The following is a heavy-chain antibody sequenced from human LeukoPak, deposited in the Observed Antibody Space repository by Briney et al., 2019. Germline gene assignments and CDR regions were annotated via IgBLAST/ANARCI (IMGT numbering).Heavy chain of an antibody. D-gene: IGHD3-10*01. J-gene: IGHJ6*03. CDR1: GYTFTSYG. V-gene: IGHV1-18*01. CDR3: ARAFYGSGNYYYMDV. Sequence: ASVKVSCKASGYTFTSYGISWVRQAPGQGLEWMGSISAYNGNTNYAQKLQGRVTMTTDTSTSTAYMELRSLRSDDTAVYYCARAFYGSGNYYYMDVWGKGTTVTVSS. CDR2: ISAYNGNT.